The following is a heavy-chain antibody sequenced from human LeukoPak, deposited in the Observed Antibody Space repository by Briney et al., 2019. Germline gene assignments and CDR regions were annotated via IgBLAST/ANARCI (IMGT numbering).Heavy chain of an antibody. D-gene: IGHD5-18*01. Sequence: PGRSLRLSCAASGFTFSSYGMHWVRQAPGKGLEWVAVISYDGSNKYYADSVKGRFTISRDNSKNTLYLQMNSLRAEDTAVYYCAKGTAMDNDAFDIWGQGTMVTVSS. CDR1: GFTFSSYG. J-gene: IGHJ3*02. CDR2: ISYDGSNK. CDR3: AKGTAMDNDAFDI. V-gene: IGHV3-30*18.